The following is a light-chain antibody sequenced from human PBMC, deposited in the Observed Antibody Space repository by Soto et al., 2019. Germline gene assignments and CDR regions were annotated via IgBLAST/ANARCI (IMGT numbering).Light chain of an antibody. J-gene: IGKJ1*01. Sequence: DIMMTQSPLSLPVTPGEPASISCRSSQSLLHSNGYSYVDWYLQKPGQSPQLLIYLASNRASGVPDRFSGSGSGTDFTLKISRVEAEYVGVYYCMQALQTWTFGQGTKVDIK. CDR2: LAS. V-gene: IGKV2-28*01. CDR3: MQALQTWT. CDR1: QSLLHSNGYSY.